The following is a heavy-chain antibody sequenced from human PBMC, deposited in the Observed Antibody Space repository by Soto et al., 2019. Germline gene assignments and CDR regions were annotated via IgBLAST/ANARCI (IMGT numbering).Heavy chain of an antibody. Sequence: GESLKISCKGSGYSFTSYWMGWVRQMPGKGLEWMGIIYPGDSDTRYSPSFQGQVTISADKSISTAYLQWSSLKASDTAMYYCARHCSSTSCYPHYYYGMDVWGQGTTVTVSS. D-gene: IGHD2-2*01. CDR3: ARHCSSTSCYPHYYYGMDV. J-gene: IGHJ6*02. V-gene: IGHV5-51*01. CDR1: GYSFTSYW. CDR2: IYPGDSDT.